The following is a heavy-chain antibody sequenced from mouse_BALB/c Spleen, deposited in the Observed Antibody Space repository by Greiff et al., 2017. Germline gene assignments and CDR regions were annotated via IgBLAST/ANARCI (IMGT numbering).Heavy chain of an antibody. CDR3: ARVALGYGYGDYAMDY. J-gene: IGHJ4*01. CDR1: GFTFSDFY. Sequence: EVQLVESGGGLVQPGGSLRLSCATSGFTFSDFYMEWVRQPPGKRLEWIAARRNKANDYTTEYSASVKGRFIVSRATSQSILYLQMNALRAEDTAIYYCARVALGYGYGDYAMDYWGQGTSVTVSS. CDR2: RRNKANDYTT. V-gene: IGHV7-1*02. D-gene: IGHD1-2*01.